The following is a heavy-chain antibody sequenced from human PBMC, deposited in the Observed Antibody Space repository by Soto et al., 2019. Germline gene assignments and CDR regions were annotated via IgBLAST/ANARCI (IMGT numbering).Heavy chain of an antibody. J-gene: IGHJ4*02. CDR1: GFTFSSYG. D-gene: IGHD5-18*01. CDR2: MSYDGSNE. Sequence: QVQLVESGGGVVQPGRSLRLSCAASGFTFSSYGMEWVRQAPGKGLEWVAVMSYDGSNEYYADSVKGRFTISRDNSKNTLSLQINSLRAEDTAVYYCAKHHRAGIQLWPTSFDYWGQGTLVIVSS. V-gene: IGHV3-30*18. CDR3: AKHHRAGIQLWPTSFDY.